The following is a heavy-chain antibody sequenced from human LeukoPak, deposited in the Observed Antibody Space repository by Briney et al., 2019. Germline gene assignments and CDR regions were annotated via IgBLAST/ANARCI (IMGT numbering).Heavy chain of an antibody. J-gene: IGHJ4*02. Sequence: GGSLRLSCAASGFTVSSNYMSWVRQAPGKGLEWGSVINSGGSTYYADSVKGRFTISRDDSKNTTYLQMNNLKTEDTAVYYCTKLGYCSTTSCHAQGYWGQGTLVTVSS. D-gene: IGHD2-2*01. V-gene: IGHV3-66*04. CDR2: INSGGST. CDR3: TKLGYCSTTSCHAQGY. CDR1: GFTVSSNY.